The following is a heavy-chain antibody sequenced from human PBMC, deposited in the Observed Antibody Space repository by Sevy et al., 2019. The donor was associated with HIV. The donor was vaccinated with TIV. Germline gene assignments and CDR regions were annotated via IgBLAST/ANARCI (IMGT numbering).Heavy chain of an antibody. CDR3: AKDKYSSSSGRGAFDI. CDR2: ISGSGGST. D-gene: IGHD6-6*01. CDR1: GFTFSSYA. J-gene: IGHJ3*02. Sequence: GESLKISCAASGFTFSSYAISWVRQAPGKGLEWVSAISGSGGSTYYADSVKGRFTISRDNSKNTLYLQMNSLRAEDTAVYYCAKDKYSSSSGRGAFDIWGQGTMVTVSS. V-gene: IGHV3-23*01.